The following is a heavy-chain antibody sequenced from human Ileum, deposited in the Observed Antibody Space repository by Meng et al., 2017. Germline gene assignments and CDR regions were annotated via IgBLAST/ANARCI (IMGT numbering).Heavy chain of an antibody. Sequence: QLQLQESGPGLVRPSETLSLTRTVSGGSISGSSYYWGWIRQPPGKGLEWIGSIYSSGSTYYNPSLKSRVTTSVDTSKNQFSLKLSSVTAADTAVYYCVRRAGLRQAFDYWGQGTLVTVSS. CDR3: VRRAGLRQAFDY. V-gene: IGHV4-39*01. J-gene: IGHJ4*02. CDR1: GGSISGSSYY. CDR2: IYSSGST. D-gene: IGHD4-17*01.